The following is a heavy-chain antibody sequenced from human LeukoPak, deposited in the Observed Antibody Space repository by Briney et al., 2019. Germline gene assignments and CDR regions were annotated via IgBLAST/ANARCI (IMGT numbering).Heavy chain of an antibody. CDR2: VYYSGST. Sequence: SETLSLTCTVSGGSISSYYWSWIRQPPGKGLEWIGYVYYSGSTYYNPSLKSRVTISVDTSKNQFSLKLSSVTAADTAVYYCARDGSGSYRVPDAFDIWGQGTMVTVSS. CDR1: GGSISSYY. CDR3: ARDGSGSYRVPDAFDI. J-gene: IGHJ3*02. D-gene: IGHD3-10*01. V-gene: IGHV4-59*12.